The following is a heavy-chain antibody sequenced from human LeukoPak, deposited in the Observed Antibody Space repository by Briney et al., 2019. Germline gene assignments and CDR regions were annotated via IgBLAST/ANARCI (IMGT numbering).Heavy chain of an antibody. V-gene: IGHV3-9*02. D-gene: IGHD3-22*01. CDR3: ARLKGRDSSGPEVY. CDR2: IAWSGEYI. J-gene: IGHJ4*02. CDR1: GFISDNSV. Sequence: GGSLRLSCATSGFISDNSVMHWVRQAPGKGLEWVSGIAWSGEYIAYAGSVKGRFTISRDNAKNSLYLQMNSLRAEDTALYYCARLKGRDSSGPEVYWGQGTLVTVSS.